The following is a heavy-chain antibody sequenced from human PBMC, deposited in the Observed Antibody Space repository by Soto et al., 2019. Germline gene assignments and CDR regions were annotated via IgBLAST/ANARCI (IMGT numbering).Heavy chain of an antibody. Sequence: EVQLLESGGGLVQPGGSLRLSCAASGFIFSSYAMSWVRQAPGKGLEWVSTISGSGGSTYYADSVKGRFTISRDNSKNTLYLQMNSLRADDTAVCYCAKALSQNLDAFDIWGQGKMVTVSS. J-gene: IGHJ3*02. CDR3: AKALSQNLDAFDI. CDR1: GFIFSSYA. CDR2: ISGSGGST. V-gene: IGHV3-23*01.